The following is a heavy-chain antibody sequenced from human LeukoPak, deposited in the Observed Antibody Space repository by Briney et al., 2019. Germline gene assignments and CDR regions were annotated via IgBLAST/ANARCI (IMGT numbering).Heavy chain of an antibody. J-gene: IGHJ4*02. CDR2: IWYDGSNK. V-gene: IGHV3-33*08. Sequence: GGSLRLSCAASGFTFSSYAMSWVRQAPGKGLEWVAVIWYDGSNKYYADSVKGRFTISRDNSKNTLYLQMNSLRAEDTAVYYCARDREARFDYWGRGTLVTVSS. CDR3: ARDREARFDY. CDR1: GFTFSSYA. D-gene: IGHD1-26*01.